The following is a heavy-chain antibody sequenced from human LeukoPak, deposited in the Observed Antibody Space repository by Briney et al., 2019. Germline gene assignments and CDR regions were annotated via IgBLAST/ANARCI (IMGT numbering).Heavy chain of an antibody. CDR3: AREHHTSGWHRGTDY. V-gene: IGHV4-34*01. J-gene: IGHJ4*02. D-gene: IGHD6-19*01. CDR2: INHSGST. CDR1: GGSFSGYY. Sequence: PSETLSLTCAVYGGSFSGYYWSWIRQPPGKGLEWIGEINHSGSTNYNPPLKSRVTISVDTSKNQFSLSLGSVTAADTAVYYCAREHHTSGWHRGTDYWGQGTLVTVSS.